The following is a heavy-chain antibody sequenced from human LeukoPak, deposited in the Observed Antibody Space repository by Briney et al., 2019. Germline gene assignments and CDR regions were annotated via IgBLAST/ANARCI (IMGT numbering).Heavy chain of an antibody. CDR2: IYYSGST. CDR1: GGSISSYY. D-gene: IGHD6-19*01. J-gene: IGHJ6*02. V-gene: IGHV4-59*08. Sequence: KSSETLSLTCTVSGGSISSYYWSWIRQPPGKGLEWIGYIYYSGSTNYNPSLKSRVTISVDTSKNQFSLKLSSVTAADTAVYYCARHLHSSGWYYPMDVWGQGTTVTVSS. CDR3: ARHLHSSGWYYPMDV.